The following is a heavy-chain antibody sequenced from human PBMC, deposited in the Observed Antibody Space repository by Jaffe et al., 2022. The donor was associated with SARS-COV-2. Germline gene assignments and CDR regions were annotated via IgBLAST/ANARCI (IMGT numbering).Heavy chain of an antibody. CDR3: VREVKYTSGWDHLDF. D-gene: IGHD6-19*01. CDR2: IGTVYDT. CDR1: GFTFSNYD. V-gene: IGHV3-13*01. Sequence: EVQLVESGGGLVQPGGSLRLSCAASGFTFSNYDFHWVRQPTGKGLEWVSAIGTVYDTYYSDSVKGRFTISRENAKNSLYLQMNSLRAGDTAVYYCVREVKYTSGWDHLDFWGQGTLVTVSS. J-gene: IGHJ4*02.